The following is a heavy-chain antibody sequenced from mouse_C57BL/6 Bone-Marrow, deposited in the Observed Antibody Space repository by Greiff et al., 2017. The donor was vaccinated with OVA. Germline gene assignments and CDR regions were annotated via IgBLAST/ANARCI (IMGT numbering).Heavy chain of an antibody. V-gene: IGHV1-82*01. D-gene: IGHD2-3*01. CDR2: IYPGDGDT. Sequence: QVQLQQSGPELVKPGASVKISCKASGYAFSSSWMNWVKQRPGKGLEWIGRIYPGDGDTNYNGKFKGKATLTADKSSSTAYMQLSSLTSEDSAVYFCARPLFYYAMDYWGQGTSVTVSS. CDR3: ARPLFYYAMDY. CDR1: GYAFSSSW. J-gene: IGHJ4*01.